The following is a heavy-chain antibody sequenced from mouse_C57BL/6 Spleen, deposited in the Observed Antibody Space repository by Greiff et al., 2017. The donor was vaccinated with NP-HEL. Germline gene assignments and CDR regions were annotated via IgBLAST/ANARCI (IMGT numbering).Heavy chain of an antibody. CDR3: ARWGNYYGSSLDY. CDR1: GYTFTSYW. Sequence: QVQLQQPGAELVKPGASVKMSCKASGYTFTSYWITWVKQRPGQGLEWIGDIYPGSGSNNYNEKFKSKATLNGDTSSSTAYMQLSSLTSEDSAVYYCARWGNYYGSSLDYWGQGTTLTVSS. CDR2: IYPGSGSN. D-gene: IGHD1-1*01. J-gene: IGHJ2*01. V-gene: IGHV1-55*01.